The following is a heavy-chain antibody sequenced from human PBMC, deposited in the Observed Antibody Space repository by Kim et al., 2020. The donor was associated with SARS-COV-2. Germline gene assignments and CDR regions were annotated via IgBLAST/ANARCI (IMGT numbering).Heavy chain of an antibody. Sequence: SETLSLTCDVSGASISSFHWWTWVRQPPGKGLDWIGHMYHTGSTDYSPSLRSRVTISLDKSKNQFSLTLTSVTAADTAVYFCARGQNYYASGTHWYFDLWGRGTLVTVSS. CDR2: MYHTGST. V-gene: IGHV4-4*02. J-gene: IGHJ2*01. CDR1: GASISSFHW. CDR3: ARGQNYYASGTHWYFDL. D-gene: IGHD3-10*01.